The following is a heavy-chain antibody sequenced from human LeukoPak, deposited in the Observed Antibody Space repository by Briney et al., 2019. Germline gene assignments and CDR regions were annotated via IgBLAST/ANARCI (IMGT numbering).Heavy chain of an antibody. J-gene: IGHJ4*02. V-gene: IGHV3-30-3*01. Sequence: GRSLRLSCAASGFTFSSYAMHWVRQAPGKGLEWVAVISYDGSNKYYADSVKGRFTISRDNSKNTLYLQMNSLRAEDTAVYYCARETGSAVGSTDFDYWGQGTLVTVSS. D-gene: IGHD4-17*01. CDR3: ARETGSAVGSTDFDY. CDR1: GFTFSSYA. CDR2: ISYDGSNK.